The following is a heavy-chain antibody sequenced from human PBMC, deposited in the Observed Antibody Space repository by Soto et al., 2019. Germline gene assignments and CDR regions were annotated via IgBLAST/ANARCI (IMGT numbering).Heavy chain of an antibody. D-gene: IGHD2-15*01. CDR2: ISYDGITK. CDR1: RFTFSSYG. V-gene: IGHV3-30*18. CDR3: AKDKRVYCSGGSCYYGMDV. Sequence: QVQLVESGGGVVQPGRSLRLFCAASRFTFSSYGMHWVRQAPGKGLEWVAVISYDGITKYYADSVKGRFTISRDNSKNTLYLQMNSLRAEDTAVYYCAKDKRVYCSGGSCYYGMDVWGQGTTVTVSS. J-gene: IGHJ6*02.